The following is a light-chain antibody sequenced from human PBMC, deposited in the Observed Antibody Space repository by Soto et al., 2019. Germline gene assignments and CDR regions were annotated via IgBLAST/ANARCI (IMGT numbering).Light chain of an antibody. CDR2: WAS. CDR3: QQYYSTTLS. CDR1: QSVLYSSNNKNY. J-gene: IGKJ4*01. V-gene: IGKV4-1*01. Sequence: DIVMTQSPASLAVSLGERATINCKSSQSVLYSSNNKNYLAWYQQKPGQPPKLLIYWASTRESGVPDRFSGSGSGTDFTLTIRSRQAEDVADYYCQQYYSTTLSFGGGTKVEIK.